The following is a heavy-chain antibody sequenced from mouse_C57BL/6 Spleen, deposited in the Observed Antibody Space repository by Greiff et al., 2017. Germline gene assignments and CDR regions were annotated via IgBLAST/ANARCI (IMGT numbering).Heavy chain of an antibody. CDR3: ARSNGSYEEDCAMDY. CDR2: IYPNSGST. J-gene: IGHJ4*01. D-gene: IGHD1-1*02. Sequence: QVQLQQPGAELVKPGASVKLSCKASGYTFTSYWMHWVKQRPGQGLEWIGKIYPNSGSTNYNEKFKSKATLTVDKSSSTAYMQLSSLTSEDSAVYYCARSNGSYEEDCAMDYWGQGTSVTVSS. V-gene: IGHV1-64*01. CDR1: GYTFTSYW.